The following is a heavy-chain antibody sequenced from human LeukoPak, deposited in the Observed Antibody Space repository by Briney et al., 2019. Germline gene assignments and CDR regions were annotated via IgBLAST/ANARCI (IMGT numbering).Heavy chain of an antibody. CDR1: GVSFSGYY. Sequence: SETLSLTCAVYGVSFSGYYWSWIRQPPGKGLEWIGEINHSGSTNYNPSLKSRVTISVDTSKNQFSLKLSSVTAADTAVYYCARPRYGRFDYWGQGTLVTVSS. J-gene: IGHJ4*02. CDR2: INHSGST. V-gene: IGHV4-34*01. D-gene: IGHD4-17*01. CDR3: ARPRYGRFDY.